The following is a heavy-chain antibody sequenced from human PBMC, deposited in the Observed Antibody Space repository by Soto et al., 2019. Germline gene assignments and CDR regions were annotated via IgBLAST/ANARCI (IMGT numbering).Heavy chain of an antibody. CDR1: GYTFTGYY. V-gene: IGHV1-2*04. D-gene: IGHD6-6*01. CDR2: INPNSSGT. J-gene: IGHJ5*02. Sequence: QVQLVQSGAEVKKPGASVKVSCKASGYTFTGYYMHWVRQAPGQGLEWMGWINPNSSGTNYAQKFQGWVTMTRDTSISTAYMELSRLRSDDTAVYYCARAGWSSSSNWFDPWGQGTLVTVSS. CDR3: ARAGWSSSSNWFDP.